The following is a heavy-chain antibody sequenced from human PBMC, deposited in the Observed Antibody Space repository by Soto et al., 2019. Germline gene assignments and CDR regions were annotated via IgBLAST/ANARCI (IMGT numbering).Heavy chain of an antibody. V-gene: IGHV3-33*06. Sequence: GGSLRLSCAASGFTFSSYGMHWVRQAPGKGLEWVAVIWYDGSNKYYADSVKGRFTISRDNSKNTLYLQMNSLRAEDTAVYYCAKGWFAAVAGTYYFDYWGQGTLVTVSS. D-gene: IGHD6-19*01. CDR3: AKGWFAAVAGTYYFDY. CDR2: IWYDGSNK. CDR1: GFTFSSYG. J-gene: IGHJ4*02.